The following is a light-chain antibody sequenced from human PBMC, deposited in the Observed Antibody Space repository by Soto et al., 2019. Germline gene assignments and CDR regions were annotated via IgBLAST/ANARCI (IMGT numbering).Light chain of an antibody. J-gene: IGKJ5*01. CDR2: GPA. CDR1: QSVSGN. V-gene: IGKV3-15*01. Sequence: EIVMTQSPATLSVSPGERATLSCRASQSVSGNLAWYQQNPGQAPRLLIYGPANRAPGIPARFSGSGSGTESTLTISSLQSEDFAVYYCQQYNNWPPTTVGQGTRLEMK. CDR3: QQYNNWPPTT.